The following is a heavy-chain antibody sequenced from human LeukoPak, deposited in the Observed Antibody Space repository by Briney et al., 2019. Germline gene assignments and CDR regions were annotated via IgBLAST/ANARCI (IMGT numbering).Heavy chain of an antibody. J-gene: IGHJ4*02. D-gene: IGHD6-13*01. CDR1: GFTFDDYA. Sequence: PGRSLRLSCAASGFTFDDYAMHWVRQAPGKGLEWVSGISWNSGSIGYADSVKGRFTISRDNAKNSLYLQMNSLRAEDTALYYCAKDINPLAVEHHSSSFDYWGQGTLVTVSS. V-gene: IGHV3-9*01. CDR3: AKDINPLAVEHHSSSFDY. CDR2: ISWNSGSI.